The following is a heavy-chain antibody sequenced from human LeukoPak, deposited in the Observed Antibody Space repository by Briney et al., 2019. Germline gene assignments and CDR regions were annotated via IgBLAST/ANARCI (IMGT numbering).Heavy chain of an antibody. CDR1: GGTFSSYA. CDR2: IIPIFGTA. V-gene: IGHV1-69*05. D-gene: IGHD2-2*01. J-gene: IGHJ4*02. Sequence: GGSVKVSCKASGGTFSSYAISWVRQAPGQGLEWMGGIIPIFGTANYAQKFQGRVTITTDESTSTAYMELNSLRAEDTAVYYCAKDAYKKGYQQLPGYWGQGTLVTVSS. CDR3: AKDAYKKGYQQLPGY.